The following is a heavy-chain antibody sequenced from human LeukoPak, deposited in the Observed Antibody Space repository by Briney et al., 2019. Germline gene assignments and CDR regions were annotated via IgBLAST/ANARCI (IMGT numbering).Heavy chain of an antibody. V-gene: IGHV3-48*03. CDR1: GFTFSSYE. Sequence: GGSLRLSCAASGFTFSSYEMNWVRQAPGKGLEWVSYISSSGSTIYCADSVKGRFTISRDNAKNSLYLQMNSLRAEDTAVYYCARRLGYCSGGSCYWGQGALVTVSS. D-gene: IGHD2-15*01. CDR3: ARRLGYCSGGSCY. CDR2: ISSSGSTI. J-gene: IGHJ4*02.